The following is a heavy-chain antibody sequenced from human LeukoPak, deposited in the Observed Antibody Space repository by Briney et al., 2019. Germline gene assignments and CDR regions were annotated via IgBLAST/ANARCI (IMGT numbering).Heavy chain of an antibody. D-gene: IGHD1-26*01. CDR2: IIPLFGTA. V-gene: IGHV1-69*05. CDR1: GGTFSSYA. J-gene: IGHJ4*02. Sequence: SVKVSCKASGGTFSSYAISWVRQAPGQGLEWMGRIIPLFGTANYAQKFQGRVTITTDESTSTAYMELSSLRSEDTAVYYCARQRVGATPIDYWGQGTLVTVSS. CDR3: ARQRVGATPIDY.